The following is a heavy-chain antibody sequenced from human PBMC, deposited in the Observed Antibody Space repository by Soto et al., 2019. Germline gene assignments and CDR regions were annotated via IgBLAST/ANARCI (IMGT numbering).Heavy chain of an antibody. V-gene: IGHV1-69*13. CDR1: GGTFSSYA. Sequence: GASVKVSCKASGGTFSSYAISWVRQAPGQGLEWMGGIIPIFGTANYAQNFQGRVAITADESTSTAYMELSSLRFEDTAVYYCASSHRAMMYVIRAPFDYWGQGTLVTVSS. D-gene: IGHD2-8*01. J-gene: IGHJ4*02. CDR2: IIPIFGTA. CDR3: ASSHRAMMYVIRAPFDY.